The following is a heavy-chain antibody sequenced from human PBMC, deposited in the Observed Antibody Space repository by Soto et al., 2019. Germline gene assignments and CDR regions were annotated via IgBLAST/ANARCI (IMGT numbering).Heavy chain of an antibody. J-gene: IGHJ4*02. CDR3: ARQIYDSDTGPNFQYYFES. V-gene: IGHV5-10-1*01. CDR1: GYSFAGYW. Sequence: PGESLKISCKGSGYSFAGYWITWVRQKPGKGLEWMGRIDPSDSQTYYSPSFRGHVTISVTKSITTVFLQWSSLRASDTAMYYCARQIYDSDTGPNFQYYFESWGEGIPVTVSS. D-gene: IGHD3-22*01. CDR2: IDPSDSQT.